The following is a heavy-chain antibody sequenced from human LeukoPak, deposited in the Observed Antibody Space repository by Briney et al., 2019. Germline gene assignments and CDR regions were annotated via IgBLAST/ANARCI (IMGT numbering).Heavy chain of an antibody. J-gene: IGHJ4*02. CDR2: IYYSGST. CDR3: GRTEYYFDF. CDR1: GGSMSTYY. Sequence: SETLSLTCTVSGGSMSTYYWSWIRQPPGKGLEWIGYIYYSGSTNYNPSLKSRVTMSADTSKNQFSLKLSSVTAADTAMYYCGRTEYYFDFWGQGTLVTVSS. V-gene: IGHV4-59*01. D-gene: IGHD3-10*01.